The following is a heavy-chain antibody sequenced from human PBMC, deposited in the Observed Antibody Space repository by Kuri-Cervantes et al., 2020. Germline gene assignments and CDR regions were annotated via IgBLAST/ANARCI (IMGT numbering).Heavy chain of an antibody. J-gene: IGHJ6*02. D-gene: IGHD1-7*01. CDR3: ATRMIGTTTLSYYYHGADV. Sequence: GGSLRLSCAASGFSFTTYGMHWVRRAPGKGLEWVAVISYDGSNKYYADSVKGRFTISRDNSKNTLYLQMNSLRAEDTAIYYCATRMIGTTTLSYYYHGADVWGQGTTVTVSS. CDR2: ISYDGSNK. CDR1: GFSFTTYG. V-gene: IGHV3-30*03.